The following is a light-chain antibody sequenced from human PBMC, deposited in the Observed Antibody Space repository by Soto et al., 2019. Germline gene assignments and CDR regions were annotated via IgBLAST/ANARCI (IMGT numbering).Light chain of an antibody. CDR1: SSNIGAGYD. CDR3: QSYDSSLSGSGV. V-gene: IGLV1-40*01. Sequence: QSALTQPPSVSGAPGQRVTISCTGSSSNIGAGYDVHWCQQLPGTAPKLLIYGNSNRPSGVPDRFSGSKSGTSASLAITGLQAEDEADYYCQSYDSSLSGSGVFGTGTKATVL. J-gene: IGLJ1*01. CDR2: GNS.